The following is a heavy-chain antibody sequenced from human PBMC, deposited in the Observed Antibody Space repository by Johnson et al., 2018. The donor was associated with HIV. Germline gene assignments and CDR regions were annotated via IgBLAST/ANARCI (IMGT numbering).Heavy chain of an antibody. J-gene: IGHJ3*02. Sequence: QVQLVESGGGVVQPGRSLRLSCAASGFTFSSFAMHWVRQAPGEGLEWVAIMSYDGSNKFYADSLKGRFTVSRDISTHTLSLQIINLRPEDTAVYYCARGGTNGAPVAFDIWGQGTMVTVSS. CDR2: MSYDGSNK. CDR1: GFTFSSFA. D-gene: IGHD2-8*01. CDR3: ARGGTNGAPVAFDI. V-gene: IGHV3-30-3*01.